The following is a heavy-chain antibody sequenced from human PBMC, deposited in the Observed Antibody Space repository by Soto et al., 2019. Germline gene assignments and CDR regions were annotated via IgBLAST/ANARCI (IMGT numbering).Heavy chain of an antibody. D-gene: IGHD3-22*01. CDR3: ARHDDSSGYYFDY. J-gene: IGHJ4*02. V-gene: IGHV4-39*01. CDR1: GGSISSSSYY. Sequence: SETLSLTCTVSGGSISSSSYYWGWIRQPPGKGLEWIGSIYYSGSTYYNPSLKSRVTISVDTSKNQFSLKLSSVTAADTAVYYCARHDDSSGYYFDYWGQGTLVT. CDR2: IYYSGST.